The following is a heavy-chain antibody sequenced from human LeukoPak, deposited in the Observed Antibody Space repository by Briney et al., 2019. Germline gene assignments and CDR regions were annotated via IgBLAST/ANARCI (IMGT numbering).Heavy chain of an antibody. CDR2: INPNSGGT. Sequence: ASVKVSCKASGYTFTGYYMHWVRQAPGQGLEWMGWINPNSGGTNYAQKFQGRVTMTRDTSTSTVYMELSSLRSEDTAVYYCAREIGPIQLHLWGSAFDYWGQGTLVTVSS. CDR3: AREIGPIQLHLWGSAFDY. CDR1: GYTFTGYY. D-gene: IGHD5-24*01. V-gene: IGHV1-2*02. J-gene: IGHJ4*02.